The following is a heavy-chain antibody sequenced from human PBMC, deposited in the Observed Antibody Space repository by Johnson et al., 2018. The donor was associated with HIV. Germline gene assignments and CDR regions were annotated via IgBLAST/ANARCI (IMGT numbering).Heavy chain of an antibody. CDR3: ARDLYSGSYYDAFDI. CDR1: GFTFSRYW. CDR2: IKEDGSEK. J-gene: IGHJ3*02. V-gene: IGHV3-7*01. Sequence: VQLVESGGGLAQPGGSLRLSCAASGFTFSRYWMNWVRQLPGKGPEWVANIKEDGSEKYYVDSVKGRFTISRDNAKHSLYLQMNSLRVEDTAIYYCARDLYSGSYYDAFDIWGQGTMVTVSS. D-gene: IGHD1-26*01.